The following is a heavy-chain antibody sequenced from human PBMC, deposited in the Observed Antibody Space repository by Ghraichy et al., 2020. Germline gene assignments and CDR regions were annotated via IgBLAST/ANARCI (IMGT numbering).Heavy chain of an antibody. D-gene: IGHD2-15*01. CDR1: GFTFSSYG. V-gene: IGHV3-30*02. CDR3: ATPIIPCSGGSCYSGDY. CDR2: IRYDGSNK. J-gene: IGHJ4*02. Sequence: GGSLRLSCAASGFTFSSYGMHWVRQAPGKGLEWVAFIRYDGSNKYYADSVKGRFTISRDNSKNTLYLQMNSLRAEDTAVYYCATPIIPCSGGSCYSGDYWGQGTLVTVSS.